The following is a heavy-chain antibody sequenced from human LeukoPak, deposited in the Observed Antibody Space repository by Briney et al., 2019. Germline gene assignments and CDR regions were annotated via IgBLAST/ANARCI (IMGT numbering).Heavy chain of an antibody. CDR3: ARDRGDSDPETGYYYYYMDV. Sequence: SETLSLTCTVSGGSISSYYWSWIRQPPGKGLEWIGYIYYSGSTNYNPSLKSRVTISVDTSKNQFSLKLSSVTAADTAVYYCARDRGDSDPETGYYYYYMDVWGKGTTVTVSS. CDR1: GGSISSYY. J-gene: IGHJ6*03. V-gene: IGHV4-59*01. D-gene: IGHD2-21*02. CDR2: IYYSGST.